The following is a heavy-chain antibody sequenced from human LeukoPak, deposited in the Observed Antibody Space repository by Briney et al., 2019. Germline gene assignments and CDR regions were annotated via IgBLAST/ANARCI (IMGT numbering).Heavy chain of an antibody. J-gene: IGHJ4*02. V-gene: IGHV1-8*03. CDR2: MNPNSGNT. CDR3: ARAPSWGGLSSGSYYFDY. D-gene: IGHD6-19*01. Sequence: GASVKVSCKASGYTFTSYDINWVRQATGQRLEGMGWMNPNSGNTGYAQKFQGRVTITRNTSISTAYMELSSLRSEDTAVYSCARAPSWGGLSSGSYYFDYWGKGTMVTVSS. CDR1: GYTFTSYD.